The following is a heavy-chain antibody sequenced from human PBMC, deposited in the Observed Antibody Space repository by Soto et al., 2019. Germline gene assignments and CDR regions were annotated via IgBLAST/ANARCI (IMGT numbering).Heavy chain of an antibody. Sequence: QVQLVESGGGVVQPGRSLRLSCAASGFTFSSYGMHWVRQAPGKGLEWVAVIWYDGSNKYYADSVKGRFTISRDNSKNTLYLQMNSLRAEDTAVYYCARAPDEYGDYEGYFDYWGQGTLVTVSS. CDR2: IWYDGSNK. CDR3: ARAPDEYGDYEGYFDY. J-gene: IGHJ4*02. V-gene: IGHV3-33*01. D-gene: IGHD4-17*01. CDR1: GFTFSSYG.